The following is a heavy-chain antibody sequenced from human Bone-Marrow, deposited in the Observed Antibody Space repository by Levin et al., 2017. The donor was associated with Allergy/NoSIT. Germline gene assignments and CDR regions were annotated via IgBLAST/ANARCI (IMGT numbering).Heavy chain of an antibody. D-gene: IGHD3-10*01. CDR3: ARSPPTYGSGSYHYFDY. J-gene: IGHJ4*02. CDR1: GGSFSGYY. V-gene: IGHV4-34*01. Sequence: PSETLSLTCAVYGGSFSGYYWSWIRQPPGKGLEWIGEINHSGSTNYNPSLKSRVTISVDTSKNQFSLKLSSVTAADTAVYYCARSPPTYGSGSYHYFDYWGQGTLVTVSS. CDR2: INHSGST.